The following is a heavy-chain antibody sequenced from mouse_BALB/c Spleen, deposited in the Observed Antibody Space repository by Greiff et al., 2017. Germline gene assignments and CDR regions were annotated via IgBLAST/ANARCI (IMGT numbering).Heavy chain of an antibody. CDR3: ARRGGLLQHYYAMDY. D-gene: IGHD1-1*01. Sequence: VQLQQSGAELARPGASVKLSCKASGYTFTDYYINWVKQRTGQGLEWIGEIYPGSGNTYYNEKFKGKATLTADKSSSTAYMQLSSLTSEDSAVYFCARRGGLLQHYYAMDYWGQGTSVTVSS. J-gene: IGHJ4*01. CDR1: GYTFTDYY. CDR2: IYPGSGNT. V-gene: IGHV1-77*01.